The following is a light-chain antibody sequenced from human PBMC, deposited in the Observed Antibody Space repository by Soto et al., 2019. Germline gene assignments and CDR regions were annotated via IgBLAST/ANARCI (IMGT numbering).Light chain of an antibody. CDR3: QQRSNWPRIT. V-gene: IGKV3-15*01. Sequence: EIVMTQSPATLSVSPGEGATLSCRASQTIKRSSLAWYQQKPGQAPRLLIFGASTRVAGIPARFSGSGSGTEFSLTISSLQSEDFAVYYCQQRSNWPRITFGQGTRLEI. J-gene: IGKJ5*01. CDR1: QTIKRSS. CDR2: GAS.